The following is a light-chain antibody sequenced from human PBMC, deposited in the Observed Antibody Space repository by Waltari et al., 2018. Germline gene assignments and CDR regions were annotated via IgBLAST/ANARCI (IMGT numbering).Light chain of an antibody. J-gene: IGKJ2*01. Sequence: PGERVTLSCRASQSVSSTYLAWYQQKLGQAPRRLIYGASRATGIPDRFSGSGSGTDFTLTISRLEPEDFAVYYCQQFGSSPYTFGQGTKLDI. CDR3: QQFGSSPYT. V-gene: IGKV3-20*01. CDR2: GAS. CDR1: QSVSSTY.